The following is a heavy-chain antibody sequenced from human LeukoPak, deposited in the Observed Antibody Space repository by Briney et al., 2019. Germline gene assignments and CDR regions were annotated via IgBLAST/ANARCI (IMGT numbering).Heavy chain of an antibody. CDR3: ARERPPPRIYGSGSYARWFDP. CDR2: INPSGGST. CDR1: GYTFTSYY. V-gene: IGHV1-46*01. D-gene: IGHD3-10*01. Sequence: GASVKVSCKVSGYTFTSYYMHWVRQAPGQGLEWMGIINPSGGSTSYAQKFQGRVTMTRDTSTSTVYVELSSLRSEDTAVYYCARERPPPRIYGSGSYARWFDPWGQGTLVTVSS. J-gene: IGHJ5*02.